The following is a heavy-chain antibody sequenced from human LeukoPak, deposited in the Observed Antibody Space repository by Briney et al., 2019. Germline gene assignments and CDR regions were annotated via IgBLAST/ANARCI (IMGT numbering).Heavy chain of an antibody. J-gene: IGHJ5*02. Sequence: PSETLSLTCAVSGYSISSGYYWGWIRPPPGKGLEWIGSIFHSGSTYYNPSLKSRVTISVDTSKNQFSLKLSSVTAADTAVYYCARDVRGAVAGKSWFDPWGQGTLVTVSS. D-gene: IGHD6-19*01. CDR2: IFHSGST. CDR1: GYSISSGYY. CDR3: ARDVRGAVAGKSWFDP. V-gene: IGHV4-38-2*02.